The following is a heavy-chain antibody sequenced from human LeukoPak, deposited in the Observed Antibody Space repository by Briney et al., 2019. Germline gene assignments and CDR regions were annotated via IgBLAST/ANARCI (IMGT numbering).Heavy chain of an antibody. V-gene: IGHV3-7*01. Sequence: PGGSLRLSCAASGFTFSSYWMSWVRQAPGKGLEWVANIKQDGSEKYYVDSVKGRFTISRDNAKNSLYLQMNSLRAEDTAVYYCARGGEKNYDSSGYPVDFDYWGQGTLVTVPS. CDR2: IKQDGSEK. D-gene: IGHD3-22*01. CDR3: ARGGEKNYDSSGYPVDFDY. J-gene: IGHJ4*02. CDR1: GFTFSSYW.